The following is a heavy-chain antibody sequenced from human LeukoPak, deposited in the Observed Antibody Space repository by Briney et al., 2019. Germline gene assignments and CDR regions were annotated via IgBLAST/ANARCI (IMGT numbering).Heavy chain of an antibody. CDR2: ISWNSGSI. J-gene: IGHJ4*02. CDR1: GFTFDDYA. D-gene: IGHD4-11*01. CDR3: ATSGYSNIDY. V-gene: IGHV3-9*01. Sequence: PGGSLRLSCAASGFTFDDYAMHWVRQAPGKGLEWVSGISWNSGSIGCADSVKGRFTISRDNAKNSLYLQMNSLRAEDTAVYYCATSGYSNIDYWGQGTLVTVSS.